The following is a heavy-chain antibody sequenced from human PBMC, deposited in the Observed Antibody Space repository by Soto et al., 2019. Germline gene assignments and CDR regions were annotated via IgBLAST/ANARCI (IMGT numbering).Heavy chain of an antibody. D-gene: IGHD6-19*01. CDR1: GGTFSSYA. CDR3: ATKGVAVAGTHYYGMDV. Sequence: QVQLVQSGAEVKKPGSSVKVSCKASGGTFSSYAISWVRQAAGQGLEWMGGIIPIFGTANYAQKFQGRVTITADKSTSTAYMELSSLRSEDTAVYYCATKGVAVAGTHYYGMDVWGQGTTVTVSS. J-gene: IGHJ6*02. CDR2: IIPIFGTA. V-gene: IGHV1-69*06.